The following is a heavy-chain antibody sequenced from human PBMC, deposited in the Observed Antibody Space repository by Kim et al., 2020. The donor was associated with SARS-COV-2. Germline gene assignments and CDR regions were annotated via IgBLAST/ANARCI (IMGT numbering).Heavy chain of an antibody. D-gene: IGHD3-16*02. J-gene: IGHJ4*02. V-gene: IGHV1-18*01. CDR3: ARDRDYRFDL. CDR2: T. Sequence: TKYAQKFQDRVPLTKDTSPSTAYMELRSLISDDTAVYFCARDRDYRFDLWGQGTLVTVSS.